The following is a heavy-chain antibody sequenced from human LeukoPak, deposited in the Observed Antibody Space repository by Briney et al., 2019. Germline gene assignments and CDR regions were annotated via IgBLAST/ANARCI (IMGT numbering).Heavy chain of an antibody. CDR1: GFTFSSYA. CDR3: ARGIYSSSKDYFDY. J-gene: IGHJ4*02. Sequence: GGSLRLSCAASGFTFSSYAMHWVRQAPGKELEWVAVISYDGSNKYYADSVKGRFTISRDNSKNTLYLQMNSLRAEDTAVYYCARGIYSSSKDYFDYWGQGTLVTVSS. CDR2: ISYDGSNK. V-gene: IGHV3-30*04. D-gene: IGHD6-13*01.